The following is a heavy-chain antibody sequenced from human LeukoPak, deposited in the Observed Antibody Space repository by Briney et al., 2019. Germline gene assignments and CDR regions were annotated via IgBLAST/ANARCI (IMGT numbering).Heavy chain of an antibody. V-gene: IGHV3-21*01. Sequence: PGGSLRLSCAASGFTFSSYSMNWVRQAPGKGLEWVSSISSSSSYIYYADSVKGRFTISRDNAKNSLYLQMNSLRAEDTAVYYCARDKVGASNWFDPWRQGTLVTVSS. J-gene: IGHJ5*02. CDR3: ARDKVGASNWFDP. D-gene: IGHD1-26*01. CDR2: ISSSSSYI. CDR1: GFTFSSYS.